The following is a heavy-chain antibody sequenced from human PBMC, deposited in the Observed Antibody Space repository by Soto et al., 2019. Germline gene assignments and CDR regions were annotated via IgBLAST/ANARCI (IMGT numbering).Heavy chain of an antibody. J-gene: IGHJ4*02. D-gene: IGHD5-18*01. V-gene: IGHV1-2*04. CDR3: ARGEAETAMAY. CDR2: INPNSGGT. CDR1: GYTFTGYY. Sequence: QVQLVQSGAEVKKPGASVKVSCKASGYTFTGYYMHWVRQATGQGLEWMGWINPNSGGTNHAQKFQGWVTMTRDTSISTAYMELSRLRSDDTAVYHCARGEAETAMAYLGQGTLVTVSS.